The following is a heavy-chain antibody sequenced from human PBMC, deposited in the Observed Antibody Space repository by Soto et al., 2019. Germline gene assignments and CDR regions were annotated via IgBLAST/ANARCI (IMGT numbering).Heavy chain of an antibody. D-gene: IGHD2-15*01. CDR1: GFTFSSYA. CDR2: VSIGGST. CDR3: AKRRGAGGHFDY. J-gene: IGHJ4*02. V-gene: IGHV3-23*01. Sequence: DVQLLESGGGLVQPEGSLRLSCAASGFTFSSYAMGWVRQGPGKGLEWVAVVSIGGSTHYADSVRGRFTISRDNSKNTLSLQMNILTAEDTAVYFCAKRRGAGGHFDYWGQGALVIVSS.